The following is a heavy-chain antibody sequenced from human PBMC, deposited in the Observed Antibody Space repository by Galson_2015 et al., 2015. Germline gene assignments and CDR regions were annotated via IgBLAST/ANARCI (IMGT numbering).Heavy chain of an antibody. CDR2: IKQDGSEK. Sequence: SLRLSCAASGFTFSSYWMSWVRQAPGKGLEWVANIKQDGSEKYYVDSVKGRFTISRDNAKNSLYLQMNSLRAEDTAVYYCAREGPGWFGAPLDFWGQGTLVTVSS. V-gene: IGHV3-7*01. D-gene: IGHD3-10*01. CDR1: GFTFSSYW. CDR3: AREGPGWFGAPLDF. J-gene: IGHJ4*02.